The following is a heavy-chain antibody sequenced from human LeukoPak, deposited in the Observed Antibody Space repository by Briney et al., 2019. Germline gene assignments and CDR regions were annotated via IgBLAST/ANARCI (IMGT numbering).Heavy chain of an antibody. J-gene: IGHJ4*02. CDR2: ISYDGSNK. Sequence: PGRSLRLSCAASGFTFSSYSMHWVRQAPGKGLEWVAVISYDGSNKFYADSVKGRFTISRDNSKNTLSLQMNSLRGEDTAVYYCAKDPFDYWGQGTLVTVSS. V-gene: IGHV3-30*18. CDR3: AKDPFDY. CDR1: GFTFSSYS.